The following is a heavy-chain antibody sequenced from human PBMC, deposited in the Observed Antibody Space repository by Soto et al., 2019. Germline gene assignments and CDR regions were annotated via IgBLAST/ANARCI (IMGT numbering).Heavy chain of an antibody. CDR2: IYHSGYT. J-gene: IGHJ3*02. V-gene: IGHV4-61*08. Sequence: SETLSLTCAVFGGSISSGGYSWSLIRQPPGKGLEWIGYIYHSGYTYYNPSLKSRLTISVDTSKNQFSLKLSSVTAADTAVYYCARRYGSAFDIWGQGTMVTVSS. CDR3: ARRYGSAFDI. CDR1: GGSISSGGYS. D-gene: IGHD3-10*01.